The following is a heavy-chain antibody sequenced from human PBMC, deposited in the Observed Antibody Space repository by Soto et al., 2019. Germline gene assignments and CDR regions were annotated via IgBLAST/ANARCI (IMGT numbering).Heavy chain of an antibody. D-gene: IGHD2-2*01. V-gene: IGHV1-69*06. Sequence: QVQLVQSGAEEKKPGSSVKVSCKASGGTFSSYAISWVRQAPGQGLEWMGGIIPIFGTANYAQKFQGRVTITAEKTTRTAYMELSSLRAEDTAVYYCARELGDIVIVPAAGGMDVWGQGTTVTESS. CDR3: ARELGDIVIVPAAGGMDV. CDR2: IIPIFGTA. CDR1: GGTFSSYA. J-gene: IGHJ6*02.